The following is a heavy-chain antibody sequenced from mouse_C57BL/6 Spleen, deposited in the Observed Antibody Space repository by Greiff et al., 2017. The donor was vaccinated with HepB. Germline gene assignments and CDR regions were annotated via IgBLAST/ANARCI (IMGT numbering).Heavy chain of an antibody. V-gene: IGHV1-39*01. CDR3: ARLTSTVVATDYYAMDY. Sequence: LKESGPELVKPGASVKISCKASGYSFTDYNMNWVKQSNGKSLEWIGVINPNYGTTSYNQKFKGKATLTVDQSSSTAYMQLNSLTSEDSAVYYCARLTSTVVATDYYAMDYWGQGTSVTVSS. D-gene: IGHD1-1*01. CDR1: GYSFTDYN. CDR2: INPNYGTT. J-gene: IGHJ4*01.